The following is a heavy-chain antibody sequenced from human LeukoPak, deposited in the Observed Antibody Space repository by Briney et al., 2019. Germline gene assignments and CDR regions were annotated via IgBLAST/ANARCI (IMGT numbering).Heavy chain of an antibody. V-gene: IGHV4-4*02. J-gene: IGHJ4*02. Sequence: SGTLSLTCAVSGGSISSSNWWNWVRQPPGKGLEWIGEIYHSGSTNYNPSLKSRVTISVDKSKNQFSLKLSSVTAADTAVYYCAREAYCGGDCYSGFDYWGQGTLVTVSS. CDR2: IYHSGST. CDR1: GGSISSSNW. CDR3: AREAYCGGDCYSGFDY. D-gene: IGHD2-21*02.